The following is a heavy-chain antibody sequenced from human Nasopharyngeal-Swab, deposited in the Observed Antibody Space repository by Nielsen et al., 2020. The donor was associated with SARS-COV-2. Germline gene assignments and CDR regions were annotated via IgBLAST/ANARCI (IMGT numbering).Heavy chain of an antibody. CDR2: IGDKDHNYAT. Sequence: VRQMPGKGLEWVGRIGDKDHNYATTYGASVQGRFTISRDDSKNTAFLQMDSLKTEDTALYYYTTDFYFDYWGQGTLVTASS. V-gene: IGHV3-73*01. J-gene: IGHJ4*02. CDR3: TTDFYFDY.